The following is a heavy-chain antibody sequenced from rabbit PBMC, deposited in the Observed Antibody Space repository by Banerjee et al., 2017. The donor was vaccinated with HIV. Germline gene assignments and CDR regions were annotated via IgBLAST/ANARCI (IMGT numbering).Heavy chain of an antibody. V-gene: IGHV1S45*01. J-gene: IGHJ6*01. CDR1: GFDFSSNA. Sequence: QEQLEESGGDLVKPGASLTLTCTASGFDFSSNAMCWVRQAPGKGLEWIACIDSVSGSTWYATWASGRFTISKTSSTTVALQMTSLTAADTATYFCARDMGWGYVGYGYAFVLWGPGTL. CDR3: ARDMGWGYVGYGYAFVL. D-gene: IGHD6-1*01. CDR2: IDSVSGST.